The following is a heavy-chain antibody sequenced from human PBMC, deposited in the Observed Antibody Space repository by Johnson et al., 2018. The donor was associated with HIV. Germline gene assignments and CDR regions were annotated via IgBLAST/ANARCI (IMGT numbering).Heavy chain of an antibody. CDR1: GFTFSSYD. CDR2: IGTAGDT. J-gene: IGHJ3*02. CDR3: ARAVGISWVVNDAFDI. Sequence: VQLVESGGGLVQPGGSLRLSCAASGFTFSSYDMHWVRQATGKGLEWVSAIGTAGDTYYPGSVKGRFTISRDNAKNSLYLQMNSLRAEDTALYYCARAVGISWVVNDAFDIWGQGTMVTVSS. D-gene: IGHD2-15*01. V-gene: IGHV3-13*01.